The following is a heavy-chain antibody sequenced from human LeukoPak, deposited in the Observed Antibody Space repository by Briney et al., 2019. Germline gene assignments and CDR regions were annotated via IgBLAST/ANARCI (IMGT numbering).Heavy chain of an antibody. CDR3: AREIVAGTFDR. Sequence: PGGSLRLSCAASGFTLNDYYMSWIRQAPGKGLEWVSDIGGSDGIISYGDSVKGRFTISRDFAKNPLFLQMNSLRADDTAVYYCAREIVAGTFDRWGQGTLVTVSS. D-gene: IGHD6-19*01. CDR2: IGGSDGII. CDR1: GFTLNDYY. V-gene: IGHV3-11*01. J-gene: IGHJ4*02.